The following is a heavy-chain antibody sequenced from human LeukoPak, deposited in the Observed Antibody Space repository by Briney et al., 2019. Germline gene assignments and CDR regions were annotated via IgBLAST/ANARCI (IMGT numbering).Heavy chain of an antibody. CDR1: GGPINNSSYY. CDR3: ARYGGDYYYYYGMDV. J-gene: IGHJ6*02. V-gene: IGHV4-39*01. Sequence: SETLSITCTVSGGPINNSSYYWGRIRQPPEKGLEWIARIYYSGSTYYNPSLKTRLTISVYTSKNQFYLKLSSVPAADTAVYYCARYGGDYYYYYGMDVWGQGTTVTVSS. D-gene: IGHD4-23*01. CDR2: IYYSGST.